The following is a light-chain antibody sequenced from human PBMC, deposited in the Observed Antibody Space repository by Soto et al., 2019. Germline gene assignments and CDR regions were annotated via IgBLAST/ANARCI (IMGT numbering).Light chain of an antibody. CDR1: QGIGNF. CDR2: AA. CDR3: QKYSSVIT. J-gene: IGKJ5*01. V-gene: IGKV1-27*01. Sequence: DIQLTQSPSSLSASVGDRVTITCRASQGIGNFLAWYQQKPGKVPKLLISAATLQSGVPSRFSGSGSGTDCTLTITSLQPEDGATYYCQKYSSVITFGQGTRLEIK.